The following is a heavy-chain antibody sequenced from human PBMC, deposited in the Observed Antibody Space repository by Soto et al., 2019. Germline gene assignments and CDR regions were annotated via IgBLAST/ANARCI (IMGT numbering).Heavy chain of an antibody. V-gene: IGHV4-4*02. D-gene: IGHD3-10*01. CDR3: ARDLAPRKDYGSGSPPNWSDP. CDR2: IYHSGST. Sequence: SESLSLTCAVSSGSISSSNWWSWVRQPPGKGLEWFGEIYHSGSTNYNPSLKSRVTISVDKSKNQFSLKLSSVTAADTAVYYCARDLAPRKDYGSGSPPNWSDPWGQGTLVTGSS. CDR1: SGSISSSNW. J-gene: IGHJ5*02.